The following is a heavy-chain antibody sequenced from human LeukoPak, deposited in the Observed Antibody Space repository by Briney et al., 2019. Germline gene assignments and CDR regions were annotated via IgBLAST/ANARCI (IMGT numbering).Heavy chain of an antibody. V-gene: IGHV3-23*01. CDR1: GFTFSSYA. J-gene: IGHJ4*02. Sequence: SGGSLRLSCAASGFTFSSYAMSWVRQAPGKGLEWVSAISGSGGSTYCADSVKGRFTISRDNSKNTLYLQMNSLRAEDTAVYYCAKDSSRYDFWSGYYTFSDYWGQGTLVTVSS. CDR3: AKDSSRYDFWSGYYTFSDY. CDR2: ISGSGGST. D-gene: IGHD3-3*01.